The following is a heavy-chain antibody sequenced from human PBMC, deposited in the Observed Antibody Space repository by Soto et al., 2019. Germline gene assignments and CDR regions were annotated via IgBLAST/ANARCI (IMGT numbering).Heavy chain of an antibody. V-gene: IGHV1-2*04. CDR2: INPKSGGT. J-gene: IGHJ6*02. CDR1: GYSFTDYH. D-gene: IGHD2-8*01. Sequence: SVKVSCKASGYSFTDYHIHWVRQAPGQGLEWLGRINPKSGGTSTAQKFQGWVTMTRDRSISTVYMELTRLRSDDTAVYFCARGHSTDCSNGVCSFFYNHEMDVWGQGTTVTVSS. CDR3: ARGHSTDCSNGVCSFFYNHEMDV.